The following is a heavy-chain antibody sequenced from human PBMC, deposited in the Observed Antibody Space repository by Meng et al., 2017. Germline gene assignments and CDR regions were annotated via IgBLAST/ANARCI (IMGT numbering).Heavy chain of an antibody. D-gene: IGHD3-10*02. CDR3: ASVVRGVINFDY. J-gene: IGHJ4*02. CDR2: IYYSGST. Sequence: ESGPCLVNHSQTLALTCTCSGGSISSGGYYWSWIRQHPGKGLEWIGYIYYSGSTYYTPSLKSRATISVDTSKNQFSLKLSSVTAADTAVYYCASVVRGVINFDYWGQGTLVTVSS. V-gene: IGHV4-31*03. CDR1: GGSISSGGYY.